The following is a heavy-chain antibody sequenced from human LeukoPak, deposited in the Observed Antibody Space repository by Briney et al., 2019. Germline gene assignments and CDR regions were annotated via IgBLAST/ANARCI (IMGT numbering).Heavy chain of an antibody. D-gene: IGHD3-22*01. J-gene: IGHJ3*02. Sequence: GGSLRLSCAASGFTFGDYAMSWFRQAPGKGLEWVGFIRSKAYGGTTEYAASVKGRFTISRDDSKSIAYLQMNSLKTEDTAVYYCTRGRGSSGYYPLAFDIWGQGTMVTVSS. CDR2: IRSKAYGGTT. V-gene: IGHV3-49*03. CDR3: TRGRGSSGYYPLAFDI. CDR1: GFTFGDYA.